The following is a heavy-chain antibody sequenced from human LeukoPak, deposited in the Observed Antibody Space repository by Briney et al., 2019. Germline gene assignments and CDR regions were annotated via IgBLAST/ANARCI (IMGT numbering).Heavy chain of an antibody. J-gene: IGHJ2*01. CDR2: ISSSSNYI. V-gene: IGHV3-21*01. D-gene: IGHD4-23*01. CDR1: GFTFSSYS. Sequence: GGSLRLSRAASGFTFSSYSMNWVRQAPGKGLEWVSSISSSSNYIYYADSVKGRFTISRDNAKNSLYLQMNSLRAEDTAVYYCATYGGNGYFDLWGRGTLVTVSS. CDR3: ATYGGNGYFDL.